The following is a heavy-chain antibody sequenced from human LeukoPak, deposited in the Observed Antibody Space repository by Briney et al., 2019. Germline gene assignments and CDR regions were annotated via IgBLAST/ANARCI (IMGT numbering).Heavy chain of an antibody. Sequence: PGGALILSCAAYGFTFSDDLMPWVRQAPGKVLVWVSRISSDGSRVTYADSVKGRFTISRDNAKNTLYLQMNSLRAEDTAVYYCARVGSSGWLYYFDYWGQGTLVTVSS. D-gene: IGHD6-19*01. CDR1: GFTFSDDL. J-gene: IGHJ4*02. CDR3: ARVGSSGWLYYFDY. CDR2: ISSDGSRV. V-gene: IGHV3-74*01.